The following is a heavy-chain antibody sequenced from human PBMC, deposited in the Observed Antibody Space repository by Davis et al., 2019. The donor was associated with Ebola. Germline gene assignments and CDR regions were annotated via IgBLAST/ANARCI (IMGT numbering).Heavy chain of an antibody. V-gene: IGHV3-7*03. CDR2: IKEDGGEK. D-gene: IGHD6-6*01. CDR3: AKGGGTSSSDFRRT. Sequence: GESLKISCAASGLIFNNYWMSWIRQAPGKGPEWVAIIKEDGGEKYYVDSAKGRFTISRDNAKNSLYLQMNSLGAEDTAVYYCAKGGGTSSSDFRRTWGQGTLVIVSS. CDR1: GLIFNNYW. J-gene: IGHJ5*02.